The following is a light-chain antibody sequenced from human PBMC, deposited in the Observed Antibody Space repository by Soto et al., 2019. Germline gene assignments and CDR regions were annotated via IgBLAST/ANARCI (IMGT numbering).Light chain of an antibody. CDR3: QSYGSSPSANFV. Sequence: VLTQAPSWSGAPGQRVSISFTGSSSNIGAGYDVHWYQQLPGKAPKLLIYGNDNRPSGVPERFSGSKSGTSASLAITGLRADDEADYYCQSYGSSPSANFVFGTGTNVTVL. CDR2: GND. J-gene: IGLJ1*01. V-gene: IGLV1-40*01. CDR1: SSNIGAGYD.